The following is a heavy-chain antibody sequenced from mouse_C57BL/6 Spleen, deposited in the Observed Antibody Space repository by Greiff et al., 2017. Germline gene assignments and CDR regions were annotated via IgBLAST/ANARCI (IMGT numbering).Heavy chain of an antibody. V-gene: IGHV1-15*01. Sequence: QVQLQQSGAELVRPGASVTLSCKASGYTFTDYEMHWVKQTPVHGLEWIGAIDPETGGTAYNQKFKGKAILTADKSSSTAYMELRSLTSEDSAVYYCTPYDPDAMDYWGQGTSVTVSS. J-gene: IGHJ4*01. CDR3: TPYDPDAMDY. CDR1: GYTFTDYE. D-gene: IGHD2-12*01. CDR2: IDPETGGT.